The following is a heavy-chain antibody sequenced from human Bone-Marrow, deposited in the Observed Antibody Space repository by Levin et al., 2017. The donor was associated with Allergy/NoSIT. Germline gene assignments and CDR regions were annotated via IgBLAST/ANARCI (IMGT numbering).Heavy chain of an antibody. V-gene: IGHV3-48*03. J-gene: IGHJ4*02. Sequence: HPGGSLRLSCAASGFNYKSYEMNWVRQAPGKGLEWLAYISSNGRTMYYAASLKGRFTISRDNAKNALFLQMNSLRVEDTAVYYCARMAAASFEYWGQGSLVTVSS. CDR1: GFNYKSYE. CDR2: ISSNGRTM. CDR3: ARMAAASFEY. D-gene: IGHD6-25*01.